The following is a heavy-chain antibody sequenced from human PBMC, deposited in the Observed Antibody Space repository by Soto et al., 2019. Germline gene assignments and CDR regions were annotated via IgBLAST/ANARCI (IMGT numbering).Heavy chain of an antibody. CDR3: ASHSSLRGYGISTSCYGYYYGMDV. CDR1: GGTFSSYA. D-gene: IGHD2-2*01. V-gene: IGHV1-69*12. CDR2: IIPIFGTA. J-gene: IGHJ6*02. Sequence: QVQLVQSGAEVKKPGSSVKVSCKASGGTFSSYAISWVRQAPGQGLEWMGGIIPIFGTADYAQKFQGRVTITADESTSTAYMGLSSLRSEDTAVYYCASHSSLRGYGISTSCYGYYYGMDVWGQGTTVTVSS.